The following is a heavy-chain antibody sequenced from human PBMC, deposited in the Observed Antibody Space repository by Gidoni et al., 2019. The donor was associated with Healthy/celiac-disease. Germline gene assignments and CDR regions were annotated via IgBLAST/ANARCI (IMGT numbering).Heavy chain of an antibody. D-gene: IGHD3-22*01. V-gene: IGHV6-1*01. J-gene: IGHJ4*02. CDR3: ARGNGYYYDSSGYYLDY. CDR2: TYYRSKCYN. Sequence: QVQLQQSGPGLVKPSQTLSLTCAISGDSVSSHSDAWNWIRQSPARGLEWLGRTYYRSKCYNDYEVSVKSRITINPDTSKNQFSLHLNSVTTEDTDVYYCARGNGYYYDSSGYYLDYWGQGTLVTVSS. CDR1: GDSVSSHSDA.